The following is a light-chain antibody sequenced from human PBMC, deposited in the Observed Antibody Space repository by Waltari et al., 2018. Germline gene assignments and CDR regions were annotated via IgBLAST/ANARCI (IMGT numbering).Light chain of an antibody. V-gene: IGKV4-1*01. CDR1: QDILYNSNNKNY. CDR3: QQYYKTPS. CDR2: WAS. Sequence: DIVMTQSPGSLVVSLGERATINCKSGQDILYNSNNKNYLAWYQHKPGHSPKLLFYWASTRASGVPDRFSGSGSGTDFTLTISRVQAEDVAIYYCQQYYKTPSFGGGTKVE. J-gene: IGKJ4*01.